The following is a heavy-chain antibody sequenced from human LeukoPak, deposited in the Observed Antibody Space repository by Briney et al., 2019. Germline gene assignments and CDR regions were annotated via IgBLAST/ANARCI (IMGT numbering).Heavy chain of an antibody. Sequence: SETLSLTCTVSGGSMSSHYWIWIRQPPGQGLEWIGYIYYSGSTNYNPSLKSRVTISVDTSKNQFSLELSSVTAADTAVYYCARHTGSGYYDYWGQGTLVTVSS. J-gene: IGHJ4*02. V-gene: IGHV4-59*08. CDR1: GGSMSSHY. CDR2: IYYSGST. CDR3: ARHTGSGYYDY. D-gene: IGHD3-22*01.